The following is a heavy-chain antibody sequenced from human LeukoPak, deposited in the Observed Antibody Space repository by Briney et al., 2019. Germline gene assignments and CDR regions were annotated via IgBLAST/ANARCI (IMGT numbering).Heavy chain of an antibody. CDR2: IKQDGSEK. D-gene: IGHD3-22*01. J-gene: IGHJ5*02. CDR1: GFTFSSYW. V-gene: IGHV3-7*01. Sequence: PGGSLRLSCAASGFTFSSYWMSWVRQAPGKGLEWVANIKQDGSEKYYVDSVKGRFTISRDNAKSSLYLQMNSLRAEDTAVYYCARDYYDSSGYSRGAYNWFDPWGQGTLVTVSS. CDR3: ARDYYDSSGYSRGAYNWFDP.